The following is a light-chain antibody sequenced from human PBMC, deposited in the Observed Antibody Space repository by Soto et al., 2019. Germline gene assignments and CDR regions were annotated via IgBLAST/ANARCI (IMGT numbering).Light chain of an antibody. V-gene: IGLV2-14*01. CDR2: DVS. Sequence: QSALTQPASVSGSPGQSITISCTGTSSDVGGYNYVSWDQQHPGKGPKLMIYDVSNRPSGVSNRFSGPKSRHTASLTISGLQAEDEADYYCSSYTSSSTIYVFGSGTQLTVL. J-gene: IGLJ1*01. CDR1: SSDVGGYNY. CDR3: SSYTSSSTIYV.